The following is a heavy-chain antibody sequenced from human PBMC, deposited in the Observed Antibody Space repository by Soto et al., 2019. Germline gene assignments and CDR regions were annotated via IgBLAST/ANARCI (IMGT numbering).Heavy chain of an antibody. CDR3: ARNPLVATKKTGRYYYYYYMDV. CDR2: IYYSGST. V-gene: IGHV4-31*03. J-gene: IGHJ6*03. Sequence: SETLSLTCTVSGGSISSGGYYWSWIRQHPGKGLEWIGYIYYSGSTYYNPSLKSRVTISVDTSKNQFSLKLSSVTAADTAVYYCARNPLVATKKTGRYYYYYYMDVWGKGTTVTVSS. CDR1: GGSISSGGYY. D-gene: IGHD5-12*01.